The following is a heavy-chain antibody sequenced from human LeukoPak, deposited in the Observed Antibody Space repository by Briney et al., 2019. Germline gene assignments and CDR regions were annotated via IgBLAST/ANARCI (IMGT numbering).Heavy chain of an antibody. CDR3: ARDGLYYYDSSGHFDY. Sequence: PGGSLRLSCAASGFTFSSYSMNWVRQAPGKGLEWVSYISSSGSTIYYADSVKGRFTISRDNAKNSLYLQMNSLRAEDTAVYYCARDGLYYYDSSGHFDYWGQGTLVTVSS. CDR2: ISSSGSTI. V-gene: IGHV3-48*04. CDR1: GFTFSSYS. D-gene: IGHD3-22*01. J-gene: IGHJ4*02.